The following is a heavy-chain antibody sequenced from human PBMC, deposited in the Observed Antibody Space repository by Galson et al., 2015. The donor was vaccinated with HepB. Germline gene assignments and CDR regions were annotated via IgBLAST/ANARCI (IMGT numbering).Heavy chain of an antibody. CDR2: IYPGDSDT. J-gene: IGHJ5*02. D-gene: IGHD6-13*01. CDR1: GYSFTSYW. CDR3: ARQSDHSSSWYSFNWFDP. Sequence: QSGAEVKKPGESLKISCKGSGYSFTSYWIGWVRQMPGKGLEWMGIIYPGDSDTRYSPSFQGQVTISADKSISTAYLQWSSLKASDTAMYYCARQSDHSSSWYSFNWFDPWGQGTLVTVSS. V-gene: IGHV5-51*01.